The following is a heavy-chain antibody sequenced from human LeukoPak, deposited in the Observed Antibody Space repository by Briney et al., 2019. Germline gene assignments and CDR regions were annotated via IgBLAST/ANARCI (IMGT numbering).Heavy chain of an antibody. Sequence: ASVKVSCKASGYTFTSYVINWVRQATGQGREWMGWMNSNSGNTGYAQKFQGRVTMTRNTSISTVYMELSSLRSEDTAVYYCARGRPMVRGIPILDDWGQGTPVTVSS. CDR1: GYTFTSYV. D-gene: IGHD3-10*01. V-gene: IGHV1-8*01. CDR3: ARGRPMVRGIPILDD. CDR2: MNSNSGNT. J-gene: IGHJ4*01.